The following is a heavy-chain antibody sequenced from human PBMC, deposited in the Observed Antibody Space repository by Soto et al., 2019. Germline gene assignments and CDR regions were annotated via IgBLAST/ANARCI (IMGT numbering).Heavy chain of an antibody. Sequence: GASVKVSCKASGGTFSSYTISWVRQAPGQGLEWMGRIIPILGIANYAQKFQGRVTITADKSTSTAYMELSSLRSEDTAVYYCARDEITAAGTLDYWGQGTLVTVSS. CDR3: ARDEITAAGTLDY. J-gene: IGHJ4*02. V-gene: IGHV1-69*04. D-gene: IGHD6-13*01. CDR2: IIPILGIA. CDR1: GGTFSSYT.